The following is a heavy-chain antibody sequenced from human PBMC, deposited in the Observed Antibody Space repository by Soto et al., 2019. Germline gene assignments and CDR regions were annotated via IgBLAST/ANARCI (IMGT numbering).Heavy chain of an antibody. V-gene: IGHV3-11*06. J-gene: IGHJ6*02. CDR1: GFTFSDYY. Sequence: LRLSCAASGFTFSDYYMSWIRQAPGKGLEWVSYISSSSSYTNYADSVKGRFTISRDNAKNSLYLQMNSLRAEDTAVYYCARASPYDDYGMDVWGQGTTVTVSS. CDR2: ISSSSSYT. D-gene: IGHD5-12*01. CDR3: ARASPYDDYGMDV.